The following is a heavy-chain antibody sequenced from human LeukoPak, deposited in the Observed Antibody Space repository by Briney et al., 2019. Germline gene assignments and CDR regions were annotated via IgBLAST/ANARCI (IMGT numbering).Heavy chain of an antibody. CDR1: GFTFSSYS. J-gene: IGHJ6*04. Sequence: GGSLRLSCAASGFTFSSYSMNWVRQAPGKGLEWVAVIWYDGSNKYYADSVKGRFTISRDNSKNTLYLQMNSLRAEDTAVYYCARERLRYFDWLPNYYYYYGMDVWGKGTTVTVSS. D-gene: IGHD3-9*01. V-gene: IGHV3-33*08. CDR2: IWYDGSNK. CDR3: ARERLRYFDWLPNYYYYYGMDV.